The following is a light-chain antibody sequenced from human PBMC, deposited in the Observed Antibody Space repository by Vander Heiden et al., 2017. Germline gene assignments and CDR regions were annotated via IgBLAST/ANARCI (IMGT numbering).Light chain of an antibody. V-gene: IGKV3-20*01. CDR2: GAS. CDR1: QSVSSSY. J-gene: IGKJ2*01. Sequence: DIVLPHSPGPLSLSPGERAPLSCRASQSVSSSYLAWYQQKPGQAPRLLIYGASSRATGIPDRFSGSGSGTDFTLTISRLEPEDCAVYYCQQYGSSPLYTFGQGTKLEIK. CDR3: QQYGSSPLYT.